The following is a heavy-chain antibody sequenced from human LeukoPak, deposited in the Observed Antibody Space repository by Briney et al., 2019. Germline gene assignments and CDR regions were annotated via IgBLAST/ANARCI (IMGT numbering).Heavy chain of an antibody. J-gene: IGHJ4*02. D-gene: IGHD5-24*01. V-gene: IGHV3-48*01. CDR3: ARGEQEMATMSIDY. CDR2: ISSLGSAI. Sequence: GGSLRLSCAASGFTFSSYSMNWVRQAPGKGLEWVSYISSLGSAIYYADSVKGRFTISRDNAKNSLYLQMNSLRAEDTAVYYCARGEQEMATMSIDYWGQGTLVTVSS. CDR1: GFTFSSYS.